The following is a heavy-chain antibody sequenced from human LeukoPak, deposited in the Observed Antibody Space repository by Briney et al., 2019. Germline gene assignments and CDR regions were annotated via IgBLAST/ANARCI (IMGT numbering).Heavy chain of an antibody. V-gene: IGHV4-39*01. Sequence: SETLSLTCTVSGGSISSGDYYWSWIRQPPGKGLEWIGSIYYSGSTYYNPSLKSRVTISVDTSKNQFSLKLSSVTAADTAVYYCARLAIAARPYYFDYWGQGTLVTVSS. CDR1: GGSISSGDYY. J-gene: IGHJ4*02. CDR2: IYYSGST. D-gene: IGHD6-6*01. CDR3: ARLAIAARPYYFDY.